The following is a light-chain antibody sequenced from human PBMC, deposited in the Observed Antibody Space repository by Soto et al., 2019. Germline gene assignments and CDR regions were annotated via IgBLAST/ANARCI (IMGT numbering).Light chain of an antibody. V-gene: IGKV1-39*01. CDR3: HQSFSPPTVGGVTPKLT. CDR2: TAS. CDR1: QXXXXY. Sequence: EIQMYHSPSSLSAYVGDRVTITCRASQXXXXYLNWYQQIAGKVPKLLIYTASTLQTGVPSRFSGSGSGTDFTLTISSLQPEDFATYSCHQSFSPPTVGGVTPKLTSGGGTQV. J-gene: IGKJ4*01.